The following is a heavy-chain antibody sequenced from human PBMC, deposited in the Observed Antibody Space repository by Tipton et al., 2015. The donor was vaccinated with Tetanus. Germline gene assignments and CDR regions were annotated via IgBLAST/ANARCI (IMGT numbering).Heavy chain of an antibody. D-gene: IGHD2-2*01. Sequence: TLSLTCAVSGGSISSGGYSWSWIRQPPGKGLEWIGYIYHSGSTYYNPSLKSRVTISVDRSKNQFSLKLSSVTAADTAVYYCARGGPAKAHAFDIWGQGTMVTVSS. J-gene: IGHJ3*02. CDR2: IYHSGST. CDR3: ARGGPAKAHAFDI. CDR1: GGSISSGGYS. V-gene: IGHV4-30-2*01.